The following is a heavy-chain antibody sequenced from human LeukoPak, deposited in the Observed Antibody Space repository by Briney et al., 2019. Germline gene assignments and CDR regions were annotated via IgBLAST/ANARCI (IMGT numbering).Heavy chain of an antibody. Sequence: PGGSLRLSCAASGFTFSSYAMHWVRQAPGKGLEWVAVISYDGSNKYYADSVKGRFTISRDNSKNTLYLQMNSLRAEDTAVYYCAGDLPYYDILTGYWNYYYYGMDVWGQGTTVTVSS. D-gene: IGHD3-9*01. CDR3: AGDLPYYDILTGYWNYYYYGMDV. V-gene: IGHV3-30-3*01. CDR1: GFTFSSYA. J-gene: IGHJ6*02. CDR2: ISYDGSNK.